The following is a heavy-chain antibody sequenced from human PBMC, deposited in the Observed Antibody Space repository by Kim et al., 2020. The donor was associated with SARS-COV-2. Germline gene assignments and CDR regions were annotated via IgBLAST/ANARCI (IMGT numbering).Heavy chain of an antibody. D-gene: IGHD3-3*01. J-gene: IGHJ1*01. CDR3: VAFLSGLVY. CDR1: GFTLSDHH. V-gene: IGHV3-72*01. CDR2: SRRKADSYTT. Sequence: GGSLRLSCAASGFTLSDHHMDWVRQAAGKGLEWVGRSRRKADSYTTQYAASVRGRLIISRDDSTNSLYLQMNSLKTEDTAVYFCVAFLSGLVYWGQGPLVTVSS.